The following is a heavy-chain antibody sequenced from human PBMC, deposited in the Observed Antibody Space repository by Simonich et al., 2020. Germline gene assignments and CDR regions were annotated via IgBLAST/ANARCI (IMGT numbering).Heavy chain of an antibody. CDR1: GFTFSSYA. CDR3: ARGGPTIVATIGDYFDY. Sequence: QVQLVESGGGVVQPGRSLRLSCAASGFTFSSYAMHWVRQAPGKGLEGVAVISFDGSKKYSADSVKGRFTISRDNSKNTLYLQMNSLRAEDTAVYYCARGGPTIVATIGDYFDYWGQGTLVTVSS. J-gene: IGHJ4*02. V-gene: IGHV3-30*07. CDR2: ISFDGSKK. D-gene: IGHD5-12*01.